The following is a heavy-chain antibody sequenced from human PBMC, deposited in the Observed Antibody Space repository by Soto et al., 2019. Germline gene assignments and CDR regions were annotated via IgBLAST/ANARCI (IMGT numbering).Heavy chain of an antibody. CDR2: ISAYNGNT. CDR1: GYTFTSYG. D-gene: IGHD2-2*01. V-gene: IGHV1-18*01. J-gene: IGHJ5*02. Sequence: GASVKVSCKASGYTFTSYGISWVRQAPGQGLEWMGWISAYNGNTNYAQKLQGRVTMTTDTSTSTAYMELRSLRSDDTAVYYCARAIVVVPAATGGRFDPWGQGTLVTVSS. CDR3: ARAIVVVPAATGGRFDP.